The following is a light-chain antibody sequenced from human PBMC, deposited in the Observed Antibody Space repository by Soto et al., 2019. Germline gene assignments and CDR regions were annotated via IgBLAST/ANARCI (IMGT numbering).Light chain of an antibody. CDR2: DAS. J-gene: IGKJ4*01. Sequence: EMVLTQSPATLSLSPGNRATLSCRASQSVSGYLAWYQQKPGQAPRLLIYDASNRATGIPARFSGSGSGTDFTLTITSLAPEDFAVYYCPQRSNWPSTFGGGTKVEI. CDR3: PQRSNWPST. CDR1: QSVSGY. V-gene: IGKV3-11*01.